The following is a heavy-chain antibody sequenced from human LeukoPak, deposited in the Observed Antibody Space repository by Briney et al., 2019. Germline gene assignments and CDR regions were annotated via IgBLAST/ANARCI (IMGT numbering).Heavy chain of an antibody. CDR2: IYHSGST. J-gene: IGHJ3*02. CDR3: ARDSHTIPGGAFDI. CDR1: GGSISSGGYY. Sequence: SETLSLTCTVSGGSISSGGYYWSWIRQPPGKGLEWIGYIYHSGSTYYNPSLKSRVTISVDRSKNQFSLKLSSVTAADTAVYYCARDSHTIPGGAFDIWGQGTMVTVSS. V-gene: IGHV4-30-2*01. D-gene: IGHD3-3*01.